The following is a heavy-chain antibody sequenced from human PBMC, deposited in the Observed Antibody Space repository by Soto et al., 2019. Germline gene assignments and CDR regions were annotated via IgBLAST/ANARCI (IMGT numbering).Heavy chain of an antibody. CDR3: ARGCSTAAAGSDFDY. CDR1: GGSFSGYY. D-gene: IGHD6-13*01. CDR2: INHSGST. Sequence: SETLSLTCAVYGGSFSGYYWSWIRQPPGKGLEWIGEINHSGSTNYNPSLKSRVTISVDTSKNQFSLKLSSVTAADTAVYYCARGCSTAAAGSDFDYWGQGTLVTVS. V-gene: IGHV4-34*01. J-gene: IGHJ4*02.